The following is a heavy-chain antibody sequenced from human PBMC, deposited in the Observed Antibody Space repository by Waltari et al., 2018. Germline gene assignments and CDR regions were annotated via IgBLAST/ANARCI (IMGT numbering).Heavy chain of an antibody. V-gene: IGHV4-34*01. CDR1: GVSFSGYF. Sequence: QVQLQQWGAGLLRPSETLSLTCAVYGVSFSGYFWTWIRQPPGKGLEWIGEIHHVGSTTDHPSLKRRGTMSGETSRNQVSLKLRSVTAAETARYYCARGRGYCVGGTCYVRNQPDSNYFDFWGQGTLVTVSS. CDR2: IHHVGST. D-gene: IGHD2-15*01. CDR3: ARGRGYCVGGTCYVRNQPDSNYFDF. J-gene: IGHJ4*02.